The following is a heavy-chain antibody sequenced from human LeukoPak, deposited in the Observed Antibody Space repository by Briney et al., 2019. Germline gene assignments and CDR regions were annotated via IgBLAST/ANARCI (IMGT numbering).Heavy chain of an antibody. D-gene: IGHD3-22*01. V-gene: IGHV4-34*01. Sequence: SETLSLTCAVYGGSFSGYYWSWIRQPPGKGLKWIGEINHSGSTNYNPSLKSRVTISVDTSKNQFSLKLSSVTAADTAVYYCASFDYDSSGQSDHWGQGTMVTVSS. CDR3: ASFDYDSSGQSDH. CDR1: GGSFSGYY. CDR2: INHSGST. J-gene: IGHJ3*01.